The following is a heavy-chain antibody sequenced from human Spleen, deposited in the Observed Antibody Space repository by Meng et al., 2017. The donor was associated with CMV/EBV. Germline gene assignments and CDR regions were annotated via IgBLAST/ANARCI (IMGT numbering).Heavy chain of an antibody. D-gene: IGHD3-3*01. CDR2: INPIVSST. CDR1: GYTFTMFY. Sequence: ASVKVSCKTSGYTFTMFYMHWVRQAPGQGLEWMGLINPIVSSTSYAQKFQDRVTLTSDTSATTVYMELRSLTSDDTAVYFCARRFTISGGVITPLAYWGQGTLVTVSS. J-gene: IGHJ4*02. V-gene: IGHV1-46*01. CDR3: ARRFTISGGVITPLAY.